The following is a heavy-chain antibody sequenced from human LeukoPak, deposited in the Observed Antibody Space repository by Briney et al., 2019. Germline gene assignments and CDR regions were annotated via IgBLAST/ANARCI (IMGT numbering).Heavy chain of an antibody. V-gene: IGHV3-23*01. D-gene: IGHD3-10*01. CDR1: GFTFSSYA. CDR3: AKTSAGIRGGYFDY. CDR2: INDSGGNT. Sequence: GGSLRLSCAASGFTFSSYAMSWVRQAPGKGLEWVSLINDSGGNTYYADSVKGRFTISRDNSKDTLFLQMSSLRAEDTAVYYCAKTSAGIRGGYFDYWGQGTLVTVSS. J-gene: IGHJ4*02.